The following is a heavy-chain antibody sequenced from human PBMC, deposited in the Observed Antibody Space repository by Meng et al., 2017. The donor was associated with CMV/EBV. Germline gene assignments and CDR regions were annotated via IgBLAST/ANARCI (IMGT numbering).Heavy chain of an antibody. J-gene: IGHJ3*01. CDR3: TRNYDFWGGYFPDAFDV. V-gene: IGHV5-51*01. Sequence: KVSCQGSGYSFTNFLIGWVRQTPGKGLEWMGIIYPGDSETRYSPSFQGQVTISVDRSITTAYLQWSSLKASDTAMFYCTRNYDFWGGYFPDAFDVWGQGTMVTVSS. D-gene: IGHD3-3*01. CDR2: IYPGDSET. CDR1: GYSFTNFL.